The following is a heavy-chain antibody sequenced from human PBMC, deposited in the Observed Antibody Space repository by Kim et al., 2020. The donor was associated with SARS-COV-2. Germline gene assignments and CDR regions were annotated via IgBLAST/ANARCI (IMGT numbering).Heavy chain of an antibody. CDR2: ISAYNGNT. CDR3: ASAPRRAVTTEFVY. CDR1: GYTFTSYG. V-gene: IGHV1-18*04. Sequence: ASVKVSCKASGYTFTSYGISWVRQAPGQGLEWMGWISAYNGNTNYAQKLQGRVTMTTDTSTSTAYMELRSLRSDDTAVYYCASAPRRAVTTEFVYWGQGTLVTVSS. J-gene: IGHJ4*02. D-gene: IGHD4-17*01.